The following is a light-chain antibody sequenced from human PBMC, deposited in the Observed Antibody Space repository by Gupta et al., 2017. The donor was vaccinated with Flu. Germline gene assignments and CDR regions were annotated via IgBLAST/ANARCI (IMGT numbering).Light chain of an antibody. V-gene: IGKV3-20*01. J-gene: IGKJ5*01. CDR1: QSVRSSY. Sequence: EIVLTQSPGTLSLSPGERATLSCRASQSVRSSYLAWYQQKPGQAPRPLIYGASSRATGIPDRFSGSGSGTDFTLTISRLEPEDFAVYYCQQEGSSQLTFGQGTRLEIK. CDR2: GAS. CDR3: QQEGSSQLT.